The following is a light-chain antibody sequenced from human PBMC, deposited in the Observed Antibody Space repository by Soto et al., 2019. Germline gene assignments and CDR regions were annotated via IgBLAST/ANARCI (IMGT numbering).Light chain of an antibody. J-gene: IGKJ4*01. V-gene: IGKV3-15*01. CDR3: QQYNNWPPLT. Sequence: EVVMTQSPATLSVSPGERATLSCRASQSVGSKLAWYQQKPGQAPRLLIFDAFTRATGIPARFSGSGSGTEFTLFISSLQSEDVAVYYCQQYNNWPPLTFGGGPRWRS. CDR1: QSVGSK. CDR2: DAF.